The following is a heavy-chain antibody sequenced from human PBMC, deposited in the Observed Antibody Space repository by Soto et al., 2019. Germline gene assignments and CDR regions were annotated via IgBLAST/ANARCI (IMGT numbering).Heavy chain of an antibody. Sequence: EVQLVESGGGLVQPGGSLRLSCADFGFTFSNYWMSWVRQAPVKGLEWVGNIKQDGSEKNYVDSVKGRFTISRDNAKKALYLQTNSLRAEDTAVDYGARIASAGRGWDVWGQGTRVVVSS. J-gene: IGHJ6*02. D-gene: IGHD6-13*01. V-gene: IGHV3-7*01. CDR2: IKQDGSEK. CDR1: GFTFSNYW. CDR3: ARIASAGRGWDV.